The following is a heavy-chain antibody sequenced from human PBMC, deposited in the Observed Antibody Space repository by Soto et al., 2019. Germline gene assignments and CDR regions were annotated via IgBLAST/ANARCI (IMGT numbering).Heavy chain of an antibody. CDR1: DFTFSSYG. V-gene: IGHV3-30*18. Sequence: QVQLVESGGGVVQPGRSLTLSCAASDFTFSSYGIHWVRQAPGKGLEWVAVISYDGSNKQYGDSVKGRFTMSRDNSKKTVHLKMNSLRVEDTAVYYCAKDTYYHDSSGYYVFDYWGQGTLVTVSS. CDR2: ISYDGSNK. D-gene: IGHD3-22*01. CDR3: AKDTYYHDSSGYYVFDY. J-gene: IGHJ4*02.